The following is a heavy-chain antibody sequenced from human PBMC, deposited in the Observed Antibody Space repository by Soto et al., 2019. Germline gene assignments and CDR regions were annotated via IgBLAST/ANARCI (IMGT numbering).Heavy chain of an antibody. V-gene: IGHV3-74*01. D-gene: IGHD3-22*01. Sequence: GGSLRLSCAASGFKFSNYAMSWVRQAPGKGLEWVSRSNSDGSSTSYADSVKGRFTISRDNAKNTLYVQMNSLRAEDTAVYYCARDRYYYDSSGYFTRAYWGQGTLVTVSS. J-gene: IGHJ4*02. CDR2: SNSDGSST. CDR3: ARDRYYYDSSGYFTRAY. CDR1: GFKFSNYA.